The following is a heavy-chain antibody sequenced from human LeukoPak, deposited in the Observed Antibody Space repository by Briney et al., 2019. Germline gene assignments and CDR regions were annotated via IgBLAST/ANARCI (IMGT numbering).Heavy chain of an antibody. V-gene: IGHV4-38-2*02. J-gene: IGHJ4*02. Sequence: PSETLSLTCTVSGYSISSGYYWGWIRQPPGRGLEWIGSIYHSGSTYYNPSLKSRVTISVDTSKNQFSLKLSSVTAADTAVYYCATGGKGSGSYLGDYWGQGTLVTVSS. CDR3: ATGGKGSGSYLGDY. CDR2: IYHSGST. D-gene: IGHD3-10*01. CDR1: GYSISSGYY.